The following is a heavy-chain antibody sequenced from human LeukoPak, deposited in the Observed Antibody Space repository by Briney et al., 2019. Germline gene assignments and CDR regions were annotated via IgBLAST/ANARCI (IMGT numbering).Heavy chain of an antibody. V-gene: IGHV3-33*01. CDR1: GFTFSSYG. CDR2: IWYDGSNK. J-gene: IGHJ4*02. D-gene: IGHD6-19*01. CDR3: ARDSIAVAASGGLDY. Sequence: AGSLRLSCAASGFTFSSYGMHWVRQAPGKGLEWVAVIWYDGSNKYYADSVKGRFAISRDNSKNTLYLQMNSLRAEDTAVYYCARDSIAVAASGGLDYWGQGTLVTVSS.